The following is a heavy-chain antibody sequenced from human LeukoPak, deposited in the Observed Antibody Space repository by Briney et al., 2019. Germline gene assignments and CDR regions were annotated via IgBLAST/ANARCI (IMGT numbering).Heavy chain of an antibody. V-gene: IGHV3-48*03. D-gene: IGHD6-19*01. CDR2: IGASSTPK. CDR3: ALLAVASDFDY. J-gene: IGHJ4*02. Sequence: GGSLRLSCVVSGFPFSFYELNWVRQAPGKGLEWVSNIGASSTPKYYADSVKGRFSISRDNAKSSLYLQMNSLRVEDTAVYYCALLAVASDFDYWGQGALVTVCS. CDR1: GFPFSFYE.